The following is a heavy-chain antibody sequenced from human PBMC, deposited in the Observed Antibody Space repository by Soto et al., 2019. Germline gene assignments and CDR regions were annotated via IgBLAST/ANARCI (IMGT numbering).Heavy chain of an antibody. J-gene: IGHJ6*03. CDR3: ARGLHYYGSGSYYSYYYYYYMDV. Sequence: QVQLQQWGAGLLKPSETLSLTCAVYGGSFSGYYWSWIRQPPGKGLEWIGEINHSGSTNYNPSLKSRVTISVDTSKNQLSLKLSSVTAADTAVYYCARGLHYYGSGSYYSYYYYYYMDVWGKGTTVTVSS. CDR2: INHSGST. D-gene: IGHD3-10*01. V-gene: IGHV4-34*01. CDR1: GGSFSGYY.